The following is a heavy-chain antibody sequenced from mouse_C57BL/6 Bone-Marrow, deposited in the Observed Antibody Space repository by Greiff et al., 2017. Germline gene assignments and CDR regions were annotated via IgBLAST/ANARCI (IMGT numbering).Heavy chain of an antibody. Sequence: VQLQQSGAELVRPGASVKLSCKASGFNIKDDYMNWVKQRPEQGLEWIGWIYPENGDTEYASKFQSKATITADTSSNTAYLQLSSLTSEDTAVYYWTTELVTTIVDFDYWGQGTTLTVSS. CDR1: GFNIKDDY. CDR2: IYPENGDT. V-gene: IGHV14-4*01. J-gene: IGHJ2*01. CDR3: TTELVTTIVDFDY. D-gene: IGHD1-1*01.